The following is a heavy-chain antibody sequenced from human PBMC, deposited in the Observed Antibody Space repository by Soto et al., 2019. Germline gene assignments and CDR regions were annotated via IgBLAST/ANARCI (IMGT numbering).Heavy chain of an antibody. CDR1: GFTFRIYA. D-gene: IGHD2-15*01. V-gene: IGHV3-23*01. CDR3: AKGRGYCSGGNYDYFCYMDV. CDR2: ISGSGGNT. J-gene: IGHJ6*03. Sequence: EVQLLESGGGLVQPGGSLRLSCAASGFTFRIYAMTWVRQALGTGLEWVSDISGSGGNTKYADSVKGRFTISRDNPKNTLYLQINSLRAEDTAEYYCAKGRGYCSGGNYDYFCYMDVWGKGTMVTVSS.